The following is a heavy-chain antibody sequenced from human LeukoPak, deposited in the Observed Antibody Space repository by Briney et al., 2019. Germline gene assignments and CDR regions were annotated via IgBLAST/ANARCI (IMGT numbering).Heavy chain of an antibody. V-gene: IGHV5-51*01. D-gene: IGHD5-24*01. CDR3: ARHRDQNWFDP. J-gene: IGHJ5*02. Sequence: GESLKISCKGFGYSFTSEWIGWVRQMPGKGLEWVGIIYPGDSDTTYSPSFQGQVTISVDKSISTAYLQWSSLKVSDTAIYYCARHRDQNWFDPWGQGTLVTVSS. CDR1: GYSFTSEW. CDR2: IYPGDSDT.